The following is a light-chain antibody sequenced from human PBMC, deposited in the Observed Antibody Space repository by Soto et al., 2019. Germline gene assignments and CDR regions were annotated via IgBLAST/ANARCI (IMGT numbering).Light chain of an antibody. Sequence: EIVLTQSPATLSLSPGGRATLSCRASQSISNFLAWYQQKPGQAPRLLIYDASKRATDIPDRFIGSGSGTDFTLTISSLEPEDFAVYYCHQRSNWPPFTFGGGTKVDI. V-gene: IGKV3-11*01. CDR1: QSISNF. J-gene: IGKJ4*01. CDR2: DAS. CDR3: HQRSNWPPFT.